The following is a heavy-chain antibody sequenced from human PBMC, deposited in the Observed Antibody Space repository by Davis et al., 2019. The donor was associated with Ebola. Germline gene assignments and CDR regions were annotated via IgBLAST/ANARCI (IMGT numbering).Heavy chain of an antibody. D-gene: IGHD6-13*01. V-gene: IGHV4-59*04. CDR1: GGSTSTYY. CDR3: ARRVWGVIAAAGTWDWFDP. CDR2: IYYSGST. Sequence: GSLRLSCTVSGGSTSTYYWSWIRQPPGKGLEWMGYIYYSGSTYYNPSLKSRVTISVDTSKNQFSLKLSSVTAADTAVYYCARRVWGVIAAAGTWDWFDPWGQGTLVTVSS. J-gene: IGHJ5*02.